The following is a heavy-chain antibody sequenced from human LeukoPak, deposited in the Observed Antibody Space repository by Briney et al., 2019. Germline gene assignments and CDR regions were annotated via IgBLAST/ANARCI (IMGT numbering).Heavy chain of an antibody. CDR1: GYTFTGYY. V-gene: IGHV1-2*02. D-gene: IGHD1-26*01. J-gene: IGHJ4*02. CDR2: INPNSGGT. Sequence: ASVKVSCKASGYTFTGYYMHWVRQAPGQGLEWMGWINPNSGGTNYAQKFQGRVTMTRDTSTSTAYMELSRLRSDDTAVYYCARGEWELLRSGFDYWGQGTLATVSS. CDR3: ARGEWELLRSGFDY.